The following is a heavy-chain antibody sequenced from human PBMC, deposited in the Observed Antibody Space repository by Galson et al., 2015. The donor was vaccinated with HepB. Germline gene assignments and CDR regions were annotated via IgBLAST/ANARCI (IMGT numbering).Heavy chain of an antibody. V-gene: IGHV3-30*04. CDR1: GFTFSSYA. CDR2: ISYDGSNK. Sequence: LRLSCAASGFTFSSYAMHWVRQAPGKGLEWVAVISYDGSNKYYADSVKGRFTISRDNSKNTLYLQMNSLRAEDTAVYYCARDYGGNSGVLDYWGQGTLVTVSS. CDR3: ARDYGGNSGVLDY. D-gene: IGHD4-23*01. J-gene: IGHJ4*02.